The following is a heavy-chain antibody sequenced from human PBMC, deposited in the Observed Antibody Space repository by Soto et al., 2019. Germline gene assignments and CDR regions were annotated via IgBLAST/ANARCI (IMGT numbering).Heavy chain of an antibody. CDR1: GGTFSSNA. CDR3: ARPGASGLF. CDR2: ITRIFGTT. Sequence: SVKVSCKASGGTFSSNAFNWVRQAPGQGLEWMGAITRIFGTTDYAQKFQGRVTISADEFTTTVYMELGSLRVDDTAVYYCARPGASGLFWGQGSLVTVSS. V-gene: IGHV1-69*13. D-gene: IGHD1-26*01. J-gene: IGHJ4*02.